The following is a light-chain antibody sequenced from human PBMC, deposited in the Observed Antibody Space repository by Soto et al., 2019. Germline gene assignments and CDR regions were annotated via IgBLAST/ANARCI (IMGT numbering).Light chain of an antibody. J-gene: IGKJ4*01. Sequence: EIVLTQSPATLSLSPGERATLSCRASQSVSSYLAWYQQKPGQAPRLLIYDASDMATGIPARFSGSGSWTDFTLTISSLAPEDFAVYYCQERSNWPPDFGGGTKVEIK. CDR2: DAS. CDR1: QSVSSY. V-gene: IGKV3-11*01. CDR3: QERSNWPPD.